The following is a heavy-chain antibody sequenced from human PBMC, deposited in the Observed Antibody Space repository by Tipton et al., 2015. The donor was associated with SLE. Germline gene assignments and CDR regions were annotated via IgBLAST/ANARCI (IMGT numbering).Heavy chain of an antibody. D-gene: IGHD3-22*01. CDR2: IYYSGST. CDR3: ARLPSIHSGGYYYGMDV. Sequence: GLVKPSETLSLTCTVSGGSISSYYWSWIRQPPGKGLEWIGYIYYSGSTNYNPSFKSRVTISVDTSRNQFSLKLSSVTAADTAVYYCARLPSIHSGGYYYGMDVWGQGTTVTVSS. CDR1: GGSISSYY. V-gene: IGHV4-59*01. J-gene: IGHJ6*02.